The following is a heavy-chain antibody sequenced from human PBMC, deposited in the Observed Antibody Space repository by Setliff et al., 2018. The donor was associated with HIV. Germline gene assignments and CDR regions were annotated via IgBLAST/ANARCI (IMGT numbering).Heavy chain of an antibody. Sequence: LRLSCAASGFTFSSYWMSWVRQAPGKGLVWVAHISSDGIYTDHADSVKGRFTISRDNAKSTVYLQMNSLRAEDTAIYYCASDFATGYWGQGMLVTVSS. V-gene: IGHV3-74*01. CDR1: GFTFSSYW. CDR2: ISSDGIYT. J-gene: IGHJ4*02. CDR3: ASDFATGY.